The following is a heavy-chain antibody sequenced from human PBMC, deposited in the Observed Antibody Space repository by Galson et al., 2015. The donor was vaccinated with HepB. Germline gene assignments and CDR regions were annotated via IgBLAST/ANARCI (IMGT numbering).Heavy chain of an antibody. V-gene: IGHV3-23*01. J-gene: IGHJ4*02. CDR3: AKVSPEKVDGWYRQALYYFDS. CDR2: ITPSGDNT. CDR1: GFTFSYYA. Sequence: SLRLSCAASGFTFSYYAMSWVRQAPGKGLEWISAITPSGDNTYSADSMKGRFTISRDNSRKTLFSQMNSLRADDTAVYFCAKVSPEKVDGWYRQALYYFDSWGQGTRVTVSS. D-gene: IGHD6-19*01.